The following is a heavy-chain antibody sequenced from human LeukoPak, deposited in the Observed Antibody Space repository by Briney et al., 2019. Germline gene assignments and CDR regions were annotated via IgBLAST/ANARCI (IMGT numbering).Heavy chain of an antibody. CDR1: GFPFSSYA. CDR2: ISSSGAST. CDR3: AKSLDRHSSGGNFDY. Sequence: PGGSLRLSCAASGFPFSSYAMSWVRQAPGKGLEWVSLISSSGASTYYADSVKGRFTIPRDNSKHTLYLQMSGLRAEDTAVYFCAKSLDRHSSGGNFDYWGQGTLVTVSS. D-gene: IGHD6-25*01. J-gene: IGHJ4*02. V-gene: IGHV3-23*01.